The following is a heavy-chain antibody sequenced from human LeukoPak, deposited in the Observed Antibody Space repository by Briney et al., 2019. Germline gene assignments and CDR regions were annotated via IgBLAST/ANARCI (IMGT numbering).Heavy chain of an antibody. CDR3: AKDGDSGMFDP. J-gene: IGHJ5*02. CDR1: GFTFSSYE. V-gene: IGHV3-30*18. D-gene: IGHD1-26*01. CDR2: ISYDGSNK. Sequence: PGGSLRLSCAASGFTFSSYEMNWVRQAPGKGLEWVAVISYDGSNKYYADSVKGRFTISRDNSKNTLYLQMNSLRAEDTAVYYCAKDGDSGMFDPWGQGTLVTVSS.